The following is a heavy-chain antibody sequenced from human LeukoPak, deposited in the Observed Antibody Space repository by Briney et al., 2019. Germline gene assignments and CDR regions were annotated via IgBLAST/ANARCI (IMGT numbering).Heavy chain of an antibody. V-gene: IGHV1-2*04. CDR1: GYTFTGYY. CDR3: ARVSGWYEAWDYFDY. Sequence: GASVKVSCKASGYTFTGYYMHWVRQAPGQGLDSMGWINPNSGGTNSAQKFQGWVTMTRDTSISTAYMELSRLRSDDTAVYYCARVSGWYEAWDYFDYWGQGTLVTVSS. CDR2: INPNSGGT. J-gene: IGHJ4*02. D-gene: IGHD6-19*01.